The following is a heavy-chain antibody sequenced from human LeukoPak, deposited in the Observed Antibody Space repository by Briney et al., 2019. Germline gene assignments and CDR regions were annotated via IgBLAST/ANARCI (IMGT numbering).Heavy chain of an antibody. D-gene: IGHD4-17*01. CDR3: ARDKSVYGDYTWFDP. J-gene: IGHJ5*02. Sequence: GRSLRLSCAASGFTINNYAMHWVRQAPGKGLEWVAVISFDGNNKFYADSVKGRFTGSRDNSKNTLYLQMNSLRAEDTAVYYCARDKSVYGDYTWFDPWGQGTLVTVSS. V-gene: IGHV3-30-3*01. CDR1: GFTINNYA. CDR2: ISFDGNNK.